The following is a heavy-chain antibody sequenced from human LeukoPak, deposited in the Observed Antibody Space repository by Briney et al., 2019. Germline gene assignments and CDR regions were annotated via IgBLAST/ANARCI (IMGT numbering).Heavy chain of an antibody. CDR1: GGSISSGDYY. J-gene: IGHJ4*02. CDR2: IYYSGST. V-gene: IGHV4-30-4*01. D-gene: IGHD3-9*01. CDR3: ARINYDILTGYYGYFDY. Sequence: SETLSLTCTVSGGSISSGDYYWSWIRQPPGKGLEWIGYIYYSGSTYYNPSLKSRVTISVDTSKNQFSLKLSSVTAADTAVYYCARINYDILTGYYGYFDYWGQGTLVTVSS.